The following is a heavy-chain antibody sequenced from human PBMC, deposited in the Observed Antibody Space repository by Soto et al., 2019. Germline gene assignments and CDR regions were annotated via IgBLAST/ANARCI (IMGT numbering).Heavy chain of an antibody. Sequence: EVQLVESGGGLVQPGGSLRLSCAASGFSFSTYTMNWVRQAPGKGLEWVSFITRDSSTILYGSTIYYADSVKGRFTISRDNAKNSLYLQMNSLRDEDTAVYYCARDLDWAFDSWGQGTLVTVSS. CDR1: GFSFSTYT. CDR3: ARDLDWAFDS. J-gene: IGHJ4*02. D-gene: IGHD2-21*01. CDR2: ITRDSSTILYGSTI. V-gene: IGHV3-48*02.